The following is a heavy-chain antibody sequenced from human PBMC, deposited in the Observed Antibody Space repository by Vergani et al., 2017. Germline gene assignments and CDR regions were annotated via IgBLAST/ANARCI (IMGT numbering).Heavy chain of an antibody. CDR1: GFTFSSSS. V-gene: IGHV3-21*01. Sequence: EVQLVESGGGLVKPGGSLRLSCAASGFTFSSSSMNWVRQAPGKGLEWVSSISSSSSYIYYADSVKGRFTISRDNAKNSLYLQMNSLGAEDTAVYYCAREANLRVLEWVLSDAFDIWGQGTMVTVSS. CDR2: ISSSSSYI. J-gene: IGHJ3*02. D-gene: IGHD3-3*01. CDR3: AREANLRVLEWVLSDAFDI.